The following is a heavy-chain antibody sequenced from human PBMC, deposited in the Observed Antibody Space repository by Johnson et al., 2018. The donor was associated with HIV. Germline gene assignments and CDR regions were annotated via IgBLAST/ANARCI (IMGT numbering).Heavy chain of an antibody. V-gene: IGHV3-30*14. J-gene: IGHJ3*02. Sequence: QMLLVESGGGLVQPGGSLRLYCAASGFTFSSYAMSWVRQAPGKGLEWVAVISYDGSNKYYADSVKGRFTISRDNSKNTLYLQMNSLRAGDTAVYYCARGLTGDDAFDIWGQGTMVTVSS. D-gene: IGHD7-27*01. CDR2: ISYDGSNK. CDR1: GFTFSSYA. CDR3: ARGLTGDDAFDI.